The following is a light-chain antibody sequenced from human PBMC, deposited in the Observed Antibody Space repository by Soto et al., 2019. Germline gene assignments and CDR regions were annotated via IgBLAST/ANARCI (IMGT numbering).Light chain of an antibody. CDR1: QRITTY. J-gene: IGKJ2*01. CDR3: QQNYSTPYT. Sequence: IQMTQSPSSLSASVGDRVTITCRASQRITTYLNWYQQKPGEAPKLLISTSGTLQRGVPSRFSGSGSGTDFTLTITALRPEDFANYFCQQNYSTPYTFGQGTKLEIK. CDR2: TSG. V-gene: IGKV1-39*01.